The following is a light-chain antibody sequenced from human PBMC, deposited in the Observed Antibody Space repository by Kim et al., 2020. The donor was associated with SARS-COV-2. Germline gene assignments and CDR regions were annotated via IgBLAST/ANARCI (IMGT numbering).Light chain of an antibody. V-gene: IGLV2-18*02. CDR2: EDR. CDR1: SSDIGSYDR. Sequence: GQSVTISRTGTSSDIGSYDRVSWFQQFPGTAPKLLIYEDRNRLSAVPDRFSGSKSGNTASLTISGLQAEDEAIYYCSSYTLRTTWIFGGGTQLTVL. J-gene: IGLJ2*01. CDR3: SSYTLRTTWI.